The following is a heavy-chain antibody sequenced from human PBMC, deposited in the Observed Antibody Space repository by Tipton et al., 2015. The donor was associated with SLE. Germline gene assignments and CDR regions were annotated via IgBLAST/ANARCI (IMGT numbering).Heavy chain of an antibody. Sequence: SLRLSCAASGFTFSSYGMHWVRQAPGKGLEWVAFIRYDGSNKYYADSVKGRFTISRDNSKNTLYLQMNSLRAEDTAVYYCATSTIFGKWGMDVWGQGTTVTVSS. D-gene: IGHD3-3*01. CDR1: GFTFSSYG. CDR2: IRYDGSNK. CDR3: ATSTIFGKWGMDV. V-gene: IGHV3-30*02. J-gene: IGHJ6*02.